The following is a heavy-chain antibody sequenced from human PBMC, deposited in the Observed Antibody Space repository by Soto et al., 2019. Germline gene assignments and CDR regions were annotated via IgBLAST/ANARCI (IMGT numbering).Heavy chain of an antibody. Sequence: ASVTVSCTASGYTFTTYAMHWVRQAPGQRLEWMGWINAGNGNTKYSQMFQGRVTINADKSTNTAYMELSSLRSEDTALYYCARAIMGVTVPHFDYWGQGSLVTVSS. J-gene: IGHJ4*02. V-gene: IGHV1-3*01. D-gene: IGHD1-26*01. CDR1: GYTFTTYA. CDR2: INAGNGNT. CDR3: ARAIMGVTVPHFDY.